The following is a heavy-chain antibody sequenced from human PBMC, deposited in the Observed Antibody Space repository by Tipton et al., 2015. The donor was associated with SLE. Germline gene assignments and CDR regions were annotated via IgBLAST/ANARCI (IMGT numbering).Heavy chain of an antibody. Sequence: RSLRLSCAASGFTFSSYGMHWVRQAPGKGLEWVAVIWYDGSKEDYADSVKGRFTSSRDNSKNTLSLQMNNLRAEDTAVYYCARGAPELRNFDWIVPFDYWGQGTLVTVSS. CDR3: ARGAPELRNFDWIVPFDY. J-gene: IGHJ4*02. D-gene: IGHD3-9*01. CDR1: GFTFSSYG. CDR2: IWYDGSKE. V-gene: IGHV3-33*01.